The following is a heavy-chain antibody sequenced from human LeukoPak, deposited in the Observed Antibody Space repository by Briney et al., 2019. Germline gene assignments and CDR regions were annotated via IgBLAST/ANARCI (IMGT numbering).Heavy chain of an antibody. D-gene: IGHD2-2*01. Sequence: GASVKVSCKASGYTFTSYAMHWVRQAPGQGLEWMGWISAYNGNTNYAQKLQGRVTMTTDTSTSTAYMELRSLRSDDTAVYYCARLQLGYCSSTSCPYFLYYYYMDVWGKGTTVTVSS. CDR2: ISAYNGNT. J-gene: IGHJ6*03. V-gene: IGHV1-18*01. CDR1: GYTFTSYA. CDR3: ARLQLGYCSSTSCPYFLYYYYMDV.